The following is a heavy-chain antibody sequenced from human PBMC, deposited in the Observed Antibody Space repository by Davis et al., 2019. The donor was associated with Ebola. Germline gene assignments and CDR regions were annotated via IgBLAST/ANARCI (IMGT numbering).Heavy chain of an antibody. V-gene: IGHV3-23*01. J-gene: IGHJ3*02. CDR3: ARVRPTDGAFDI. D-gene: IGHD1-14*01. CDR1: GFIFSSYA. Sequence: GESLKISCATSGFIFSSYAMSWVRQAPGKGLEWVSAISGSGGSTYYADSVKGRFTISRDNSKNTLYLQMNSLRAEDTAVYYCARVRPTDGAFDIWGQGTMVTVSS. CDR2: ISGSGGST.